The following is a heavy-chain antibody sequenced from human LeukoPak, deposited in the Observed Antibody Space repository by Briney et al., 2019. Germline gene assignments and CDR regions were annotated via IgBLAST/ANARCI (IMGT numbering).Heavy chain of an antibody. Sequence: SETLSLTCTVSGGSISSSSYYRGWIRQPPGKGLEWIVSIYYSGSTYYNPALKSRVTISVDTSKNQFSLKLSSVTAADTAVYYCARRRGCSGGSCYYFDYWGQGALVTVSS. D-gene: IGHD2-15*01. CDR3: ARRRGCSGGSCYYFDY. J-gene: IGHJ4*02. V-gene: IGHV4-39*01. CDR2: IYYSGST. CDR1: GGSISSSSYY.